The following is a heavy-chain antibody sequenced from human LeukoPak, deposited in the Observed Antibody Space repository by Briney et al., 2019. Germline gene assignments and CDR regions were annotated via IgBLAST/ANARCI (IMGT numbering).Heavy chain of an antibody. CDR1: GFTVSSNY. J-gene: IGHJ5*02. D-gene: IGHD3-22*01. Sequence: GGSLRLSCAASGFTVSSNYMSWVRQAPGKGLEWVSAISGSGGSTFYADSVKGRFTISRDNSKNTLYLQMNSLRAEDTAVYYCAKPYYYDSSGYYSPLGAWGQGTLVTVSS. CDR3: AKPYYYDSSGYYSPLGA. V-gene: IGHV3-23*01. CDR2: ISGSGGST.